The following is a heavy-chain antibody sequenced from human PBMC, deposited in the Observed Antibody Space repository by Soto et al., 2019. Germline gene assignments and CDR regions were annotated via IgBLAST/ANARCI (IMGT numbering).Heavy chain of an antibody. CDR1: GFTFSSFH. V-gene: IGHV3-21*01. D-gene: IGHD2-8*01. J-gene: IGHJ6*03. Sequence: EVQLVESGGGLVKPGGSLRLSCAASGFTFSSFHMNWVRQAPGEGLEWVSSISRNSNYIYYADSVKGRFTISRDNADNSLFLQMNSLSAEDTADYYSARVVGVSSRPRGYYYYMDVWGIGTTVTVSS. CDR2: ISRNSNYI. CDR3: ARVVGVSSRPRGYYYYMDV.